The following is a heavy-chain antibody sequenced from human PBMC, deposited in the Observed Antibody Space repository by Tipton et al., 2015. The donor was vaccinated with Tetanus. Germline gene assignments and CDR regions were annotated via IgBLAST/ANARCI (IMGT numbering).Heavy chain of an antibody. J-gene: IGHJ2*01. CDR3: ARDRAPPSSWYFDL. Sequence: SLRLSCAASGFAFSSYGMTWVRQAPGKGLEWVSTISLSGRKTYYADSVKGRFIISRDISKNMVYLQMNSLRAEDTAVYYCARDRAPPSSWYFDLWGRGTLVTVSS. V-gene: IGHV3-23*01. CDR1: GFAFSSYG. CDR2: ISLSGRKT. D-gene: IGHD3-10*01.